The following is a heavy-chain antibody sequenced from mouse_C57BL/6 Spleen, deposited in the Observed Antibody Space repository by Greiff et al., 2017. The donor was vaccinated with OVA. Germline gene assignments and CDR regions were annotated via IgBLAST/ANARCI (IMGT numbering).Heavy chain of an antibody. V-gene: IGHV5-4*01. Sequence: EVKLVESGGGLVKPGGSLKLSCAASGFTFSSYAMSWVRQTPEKRLEWVATISDGGSYTYYPDNVKGRFTISRDNAKNNLYLQMSHLKSEDTAMYYCARDYCGSSYAMDYWGQGTSVTVSS. J-gene: IGHJ4*01. D-gene: IGHD1-1*01. CDR1: GFTFSSYA. CDR3: ARDYCGSSYAMDY. CDR2: ISDGGSYT.